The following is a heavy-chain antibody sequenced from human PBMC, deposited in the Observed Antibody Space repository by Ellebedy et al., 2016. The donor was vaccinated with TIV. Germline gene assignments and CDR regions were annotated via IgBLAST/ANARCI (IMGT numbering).Heavy chain of an antibody. CDR2: TSAYNGNT. D-gene: IGHD5-24*01. Sequence: AASVKVSCKASGYTFTSYGISWVRQAPGQGLEWMGWTSAYNGNTNYAQKLQGRVTMTTDTSTSTAYMELRSLRSDDTAVYYCERAWRDGYNFPLGDYWGQGTLVTVSS. CDR3: ERAWRDGYNFPLGDY. J-gene: IGHJ4*02. CDR1: GYTFTSYG. V-gene: IGHV1-18*01.